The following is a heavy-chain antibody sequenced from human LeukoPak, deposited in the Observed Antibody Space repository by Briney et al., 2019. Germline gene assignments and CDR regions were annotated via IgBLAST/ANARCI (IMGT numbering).Heavy chain of an antibody. D-gene: IGHD3-22*01. J-gene: IGHJ4*02. CDR2: IYPGDSDT. Sequence: TGESLKISCKGSGYSFTSYWIGWVRQMPGKGLEWMGIIYPGDSDTRYSPSFQGQVTISADKSISTAYLQWSSLKASDTAMYYCARASYSYDINGWVPFDYWGQGTLVTVSS. CDR3: ARASYSYDINGWVPFDY. CDR1: GYSFTSYW. V-gene: IGHV5-51*01.